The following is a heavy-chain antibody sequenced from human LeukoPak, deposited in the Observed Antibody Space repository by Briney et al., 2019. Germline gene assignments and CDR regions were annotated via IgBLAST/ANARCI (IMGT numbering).Heavy chain of an antibody. CDR3: ARVGTVTTLDYYYYGMDV. CDR1: GFTFSDYY. CDR2: ISSSGSTI. Sequence: GGSLRLSCAASGFTFSDYYMSWIRQAPGKGLKWVSYISSSGSTIYYADSVKGRFTISRDNAKNSLYLQMNSLRAEDTAVYYCARVGTVTTLDYYYYGMDVWGQGTTVTVSS. D-gene: IGHD4-17*01. V-gene: IGHV3-11*01. J-gene: IGHJ6*02.